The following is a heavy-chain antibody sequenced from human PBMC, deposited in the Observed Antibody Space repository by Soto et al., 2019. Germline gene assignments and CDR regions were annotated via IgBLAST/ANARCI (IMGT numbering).Heavy chain of an antibody. D-gene: IGHD3-3*01. J-gene: IGHJ6*02. CDR2: MDPNSGST. V-gene: IGHV1-8*01. Sequence: GASVKVSCKASGYTFTSYDINWVRQAPGQGLEWLGWMDPNSGSTGYARNFQGRVTMTRNISINTAHMELSSLRSEDTAVYYCARERKFDFWRKGLDVWGQGTTVTVSS. CDR3: ARERKFDFWRKGLDV. CDR1: GYTFTSYD.